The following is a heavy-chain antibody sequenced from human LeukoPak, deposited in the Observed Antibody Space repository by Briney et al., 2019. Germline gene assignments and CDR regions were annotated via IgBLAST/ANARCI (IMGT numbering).Heavy chain of an antibody. J-gene: IGHJ4*02. CDR2: FDPEDGET. Sequence: ASVKVSCKVSGYTLTELSMHWVRQAPGKGLEWMGGFDPEDGETIYAQKFQGRVTMTEDTSTDTAYMELSSLRSEDTAVYYCATGIAVAGPVDFDYWGQGTPVTVSS. V-gene: IGHV1-24*01. D-gene: IGHD6-19*01. CDR3: ATGIAVAGPVDFDY. CDR1: GYTLTELS.